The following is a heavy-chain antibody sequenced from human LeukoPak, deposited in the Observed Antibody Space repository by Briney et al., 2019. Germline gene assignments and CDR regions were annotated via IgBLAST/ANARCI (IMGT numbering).Heavy chain of an antibody. V-gene: IGHV3-23*01. CDR3: AKASWVSNGDAVL. D-gene: IGHD1-1*01. CDR2: LRGDGST. Sequence: GGSLRLSCAASGFTFSSYAMSWVRQAPARGLEWVSSLRGDGSTFYADSVKGRFTLSRDESRNTVYFQLDSLRVEDTAVYYCAKASWVSNGDAVLWGQGTLVTVFS. J-gene: IGHJ4*02. CDR1: GFTFSSYA.